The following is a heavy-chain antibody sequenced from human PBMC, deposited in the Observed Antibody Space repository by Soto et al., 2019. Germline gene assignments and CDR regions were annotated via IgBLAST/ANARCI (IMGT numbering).Heavy chain of an antibody. CDR2: ISYDGSNK. CDR3: ARDTPFDL. V-gene: IGHV3-30-3*01. Sequence: QVQLVESGGGVVQPGRSLRLSCAASGFTFSSYAMHWVRQAPGKGLEWVAVISYDGSNKYYADSVKGRFTISRDNSKNPLYLQMNSLRAEDTAVYYCARDTPFDLWGRGTLVTVSS. J-gene: IGHJ2*01. CDR1: GFTFSSYA.